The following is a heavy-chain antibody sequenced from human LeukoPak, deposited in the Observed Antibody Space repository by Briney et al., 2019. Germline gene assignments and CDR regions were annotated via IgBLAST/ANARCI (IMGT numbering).Heavy chain of an antibody. V-gene: IGHV1-18*01. D-gene: IGHD3-16*01. CDR1: GYTFTTYE. CDR3: ARNHLGLGL. CDR2: INTCNGNA. Sequence: GASVKVSCKASGYTFTTYEIIWVRQAPGQGLEWMGWINTCNGNANYAHQLQGRVTMTTDTSTSTSYMELASLRFDDTAIYYCARNHLGLGLWGQGTLVTVSS. J-gene: IGHJ4*02.